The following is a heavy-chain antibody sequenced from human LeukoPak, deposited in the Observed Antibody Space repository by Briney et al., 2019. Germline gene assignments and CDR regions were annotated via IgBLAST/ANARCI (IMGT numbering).Heavy chain of an antibody. V-gene: IGHV3-74*01. CDR1: GFTLSSYW. CDR3: ARGMTNPFDY. J-gene: IGHJ4*02. CDR2: INSDGSST. D-gene: IGHD4-17*01. Sequence: GSLRLFCAGSGFTLSSYWMHWVRQGSGEGLVWVSRINSDGSSTYYADSVKGRFTISRHNSENTLYLQMNSLRAEDTAVYYCARGMTNPFDYWGQGTLVTVSS.